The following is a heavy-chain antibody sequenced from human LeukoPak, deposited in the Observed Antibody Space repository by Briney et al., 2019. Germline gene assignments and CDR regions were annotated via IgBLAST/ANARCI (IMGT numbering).Heavy chain of an antibody. Sequence: PSETLSLTCAVSGYSISSGYYWGWIRQPPGKGLEWIGSIYHSGSTYYNPSLKSRVTISVDTSKNQFSLKLSSVTAADTAVYYCARLGGSYINAFDIWGQGTMVTLSS. CDR2: IYHSGST. CDR1: GYSISSGYY. J-gene: IGHJ3*02. CDR3: ARLGGSYINAFDI. D-gene: IGHD1-26*01. V-gene: IGHV4-38-2*01.